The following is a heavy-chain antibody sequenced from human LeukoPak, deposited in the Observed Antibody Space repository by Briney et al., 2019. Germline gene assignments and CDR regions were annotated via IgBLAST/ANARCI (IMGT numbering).Heavy chain of an antibody. Sequence: RGSLRLSCAGSGFTFGGYCMHWFRQTPGKGLEWVAVIAYDGSRAFYADSVKGRFTISRDNSKNTMSVQMDDLRAEDTAVYYCTRYNNDHFDCWGQGTLVTVSS. CDR2: IAYDGSRA. D-gene: IGHD1-14*01. CDR1: GFTFGGYC. CDR3: TRYNNDHFDC. J-gene: IGHJ4*02. V-gene: IGHV3-33*01.